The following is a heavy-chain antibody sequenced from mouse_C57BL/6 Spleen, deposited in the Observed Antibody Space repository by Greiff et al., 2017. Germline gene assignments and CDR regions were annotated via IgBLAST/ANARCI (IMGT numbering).Heavy chain of an antibody. CDR2: VYPGSGNT. V-gene: IGHV1-66*01. J-gene: IGHJ4*01. CDR3: ARGYYGSSYVYAMDY. Sequence: VQLQQSGPELVKPGASVKISCKASGYSFTSYYIHWVKQRPGQGLEWIGWVYPGSGNTKYNEKFKGKATLTADTSSSPAYMQLSSLTSEDSAVYYCARGYYGSSYVYAMDYWGQGTSVTVSS. D-gene: IGHD1-1*01. CDR1: GYSFTSYY.